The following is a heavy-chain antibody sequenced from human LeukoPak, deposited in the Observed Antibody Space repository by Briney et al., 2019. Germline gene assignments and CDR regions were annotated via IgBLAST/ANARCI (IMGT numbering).Heavy chain of an antibody. D-gene: IGHD5-18*01. Sequence: GGSLRLSCAASGFMFDDYTMHWVRQAPGKGLEWVSLINGDGGSRYYAASVKGRFTVSRDNSKNSLYLQMNSLRTEDTALYYCAKGDVDSPMNFYHWGQGTLVTVSS. V-gene: IGHV3-43*01. CDR1: GFMFDDYT. J-gene: IGHJ4*02. CDR2: INGDGGSR. CDR3: AKGDVDSPMNFYH.